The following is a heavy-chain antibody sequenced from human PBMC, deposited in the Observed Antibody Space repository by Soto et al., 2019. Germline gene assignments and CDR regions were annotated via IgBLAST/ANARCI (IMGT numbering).Heavy chain of an antibody. Sequence: PSETLSLTCAVSGGSISSGGYSWSWIRQPPGKGLEWIGYIYHSGSTYYNPSLKSRVTISVDRSKNQFSLELSSVTAADTAVYYCARVEGIAAAGSYWFDPWGQGTLVTLSS. CDR1: GGSISSGGYS. CDR3: ARVEGIAAAGSYWFDP. V-gene: IGHV4-30-2*01. J-gene: IGHJ5*02. CDR2: IYHSGST. D-gene: IGHD6-13*01.